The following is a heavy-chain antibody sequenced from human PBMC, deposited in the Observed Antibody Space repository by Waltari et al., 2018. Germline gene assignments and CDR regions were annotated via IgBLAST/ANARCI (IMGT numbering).Heavy chain of an antibody. CDR3: ARTVYSPDGLDI. D-gene: IGHD4-4*01. V-gene: IGHV1-69*12. J-gene: IGHJ3*02. CDR1: RRPVRGYG. CDR2: IIPSFGPP. Sequence: VQLVRSGAGRKKPASSVKVLCPSSRRPVRGYGFNWVRQGPGQVLDWMEAIIPSFGPPNHSQRLKASVMFTAHESARTVYMELSSLSSEYTAVYSCARTVYSPDGLDIWGQGTLVTVSS.